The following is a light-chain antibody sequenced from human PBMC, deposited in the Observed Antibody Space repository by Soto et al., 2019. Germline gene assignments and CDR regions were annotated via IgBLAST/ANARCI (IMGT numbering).Light chain of an antibody. CDR3: QQYNSYPFT. CDR2: KAS. V-gene: IGKV1-5*03. J-gene: IGKJ3*01. Sequence: DIQMTQSPSTLSASVGDRVTITCRASQSISSWLAWYQQKPGKAPKLLIYKASSLESGVPSRFSGSGSGTEFPLTISSLQHDDFATYYCQQYNSYPFTFGPGTKVDI. CDR1: QSISSW.